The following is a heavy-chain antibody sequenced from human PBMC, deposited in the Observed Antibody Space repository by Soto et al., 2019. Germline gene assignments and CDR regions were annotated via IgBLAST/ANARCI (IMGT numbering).Heavy chain of an antibody. J-gene: IGHJ4*02. CDR3: ARDHRYDSSGYYYGMDY. CDR2: IYYSGST. D-gene: IGHD3-22*01. CDR1: GGSISSGGYY. Sequence: QVQLQESGPGLVKPSQTLSLTCTVSGGSISSGGYYWSWIRQHPGTGLAWIGYIYYSGSTYYNPSLKSRVTISVDTSKNQFSLKLSSVTAADTAVYYCARDHRYDSSGYYYGMDYWGQGTLVTVSS. V-gene: IGHV4-31*03.